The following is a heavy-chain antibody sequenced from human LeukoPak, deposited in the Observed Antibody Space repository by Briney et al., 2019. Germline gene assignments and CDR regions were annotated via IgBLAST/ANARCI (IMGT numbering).Heavy chain of an antibody. CDR2: IYYSGST. V-gene: IGHV4-39*07. CDR3: ARGGDGYTG. D-gene: IGHD5-24*01. CDR1: GGSISSSSYY. J-gene: IGHJ4*02. Sequence: PSETLSLTCTVSGGSISSSSYYWGWIRHPPGKGLEWIGSIYYSGSTYYNPSLKSRVTISVDTSKNQFSLKLSSVTAADTAVYYCARGGDGYTGWGQGTLVTVSS.